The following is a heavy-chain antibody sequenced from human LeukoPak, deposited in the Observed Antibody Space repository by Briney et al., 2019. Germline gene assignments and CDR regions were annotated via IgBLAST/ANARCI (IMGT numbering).Heavy chain of an antibody. D-gene: IGHD4-17*01. Sequence: ASVKVSCKASGYTFTGYYMHWVRQAPGQGLEWMGWINPNSGGTNYAQKFQGRVTMTRDTSISTAYMELSRLRSDDTAVYYCARGTNYGDATGAFDIWGQGTMVTASS. CDR1: GYTFTGYY. J-gene: IGHJ3*02. CDR3: ARGTNYGDATGAFDI. V-gene: IGHV1-2*02. CDR2: INPNSGGT.